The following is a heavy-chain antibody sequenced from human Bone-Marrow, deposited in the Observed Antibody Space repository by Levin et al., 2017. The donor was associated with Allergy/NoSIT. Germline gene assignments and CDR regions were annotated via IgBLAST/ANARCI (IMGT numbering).Heavy chain of an antibody. CDR3: ARGDIVVVPALDY. D-gene: IGHD2-2*01. CDR1: GFTFSSYW. J-gene: IGHJ4*02. V-gene: IGHV3-7*01. Sequence: GGSLRLSCAASGFTFSSYWMSWVRQAPGKGLEWVANIKQDGSEKYYVDSVKGRFTISRDNAKNSLYLQMNSLRDEDTAVYYCARGDIVVVPALDYWGQGTLVTVSS. CDR2: IKQDGSEK.